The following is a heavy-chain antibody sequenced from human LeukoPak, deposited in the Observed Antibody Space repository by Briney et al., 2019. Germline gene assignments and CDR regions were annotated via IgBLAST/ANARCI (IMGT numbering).Heavy chain of an antibody. D-gene: IGHD5-12*01. CDR3: ARDLVATIGYYYGMDV. J-gene: IGHJ6*02. V-gene: IGHV4-38-2*02. CDR2: IYYSGST. CDR1: GFTFSVFY. Sequence: GSLRLSCEASGFTFSVFYMGWIRQAPGKGLEWIGSIYYSGSTYYNSSLKSRVTVSVDTSKNQFSLKLNSVTAADTAVYFCARDLVATIGYYYGMDVWGQGTTVTVSS.